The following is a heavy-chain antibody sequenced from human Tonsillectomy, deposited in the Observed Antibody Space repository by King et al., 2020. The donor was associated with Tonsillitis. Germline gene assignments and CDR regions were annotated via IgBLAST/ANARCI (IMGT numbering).Heavy chain of an antibody. CDR1: GFTVSSNY. D-gene: IGHD3-22*01. CDR2: IYSGGST. Sequence: VQLVESGGGLVQPGGSLRLSCAASGFTVSSNYMSWVRQAPGKGLEWVSVIYSGGSTYYADSVKGRFTISRHNSKNKLYLQMNSLGAEDTAVYYCARGGYCASSCYYFGPTSSGWYFDLWGRGPLVTVSS. V-gene: IGHV3-53*04. CDR3: ARGGYCASSCYYFGPTSSGWYFDL. J-gene: IGHJ2*01.